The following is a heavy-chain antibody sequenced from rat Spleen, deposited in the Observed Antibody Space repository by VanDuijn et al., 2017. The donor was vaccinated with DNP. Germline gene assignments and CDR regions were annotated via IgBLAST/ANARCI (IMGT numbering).Heavy chain of an antibody. CDR1: GFTFSDYY. V-gene: IGHV5-22*01. Sequence: EVQLVESGGDLVQPGRSLKLSCAASGFTFSDYYMAWVRQAPTKGLEWVAYIHYDGGSTYYGDSVKGRFTISRDNTERILFLQMNSLRSEDMATYYCARHVLPLRVWDYWGQGVMVTVSS. D-gene: IGHD1-4*01. CDR3: ARHVLPLRVWDY. CDR2: IHYDGGST. J-gene: IGHJ2*01.